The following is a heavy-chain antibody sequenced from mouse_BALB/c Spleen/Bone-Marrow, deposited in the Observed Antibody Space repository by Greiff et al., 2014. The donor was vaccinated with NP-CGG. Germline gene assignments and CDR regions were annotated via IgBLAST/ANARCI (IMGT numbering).Heavy chain of an antibody. CDR1: GFNIKDTY. D-gene: IGHD1-1*01. J-gene: IGHJ4*01. Sequence: VQLQQSGAELVKPGASVKLSCTASGFNIKDTYMHWVKQRPEQGLEWIGRIDPANGNTKYDPKFQGKATITADTSSDTAYLQLSSLTSEDTAVYYCARYYRYYYAMDYWGQGTSVTVSS. CDR2: IDPANGNT. CDR3: ARYYRYYYAMDY. V-gene: IGHV14-3*02.